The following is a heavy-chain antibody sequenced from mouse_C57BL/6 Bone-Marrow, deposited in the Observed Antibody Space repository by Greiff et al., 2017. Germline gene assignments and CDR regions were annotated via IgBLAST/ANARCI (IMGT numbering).Heavy chain of an antibody. Sequence: EVQLQQSGPELVKPGASVKISCKASGYTFTDYYMNWVKQSHGKSLEWIGDINPNNGGTSYNQKFKGKATLTVDKSSSTAYMELRSLTSEDSAVYYCARDFYYGSYYAMDYWGQGTSVTVSS. CDR2: INPNNGGT. J-gene: IGHJ4*01. V-gene: IGHV1-26*01. CDR3: ARDFYYGSYYAMDY. CDR1: GYTFTDYY. D-gene: IGHD1-1*01.